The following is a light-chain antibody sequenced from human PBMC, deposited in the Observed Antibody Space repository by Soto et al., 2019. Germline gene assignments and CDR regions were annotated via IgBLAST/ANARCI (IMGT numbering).Light chain of an antibody. CDR2: AAS. Sequence: LTQSPSSLSGSVGARVTITFQSSQGISSYLAWYQQKPGKAPKLLIYAASTLQSGVPSRFSGSGSGTDFTLTISSLQPEDFATYDCQQFNSYPPWTVGKGIKVAI. CDR3: QQFNSYPPWT. J-gene: IGKJ1*01. CDR1: QGISSY. V-gene: IGKV1-9*01.